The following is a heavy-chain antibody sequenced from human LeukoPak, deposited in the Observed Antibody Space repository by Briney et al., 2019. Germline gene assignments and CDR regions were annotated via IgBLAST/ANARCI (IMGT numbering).Heavy chain of an antibody. V-gene: IGHV5-51*01. CDR1: GFSFTSYW. D-gene: IGHD3-10*01. CDR3: PKHPGRPQAGGSAP. J-gene: IGHJ5*02. Sequence: RGESLKISCKGSGFSFTSYWIGWVRQMPGKGLEYMGIIFVGGSEVRYSPAFQGLVTISADKSINTAYLQWTSLKASDTAMYYCPKHPGRPQAGGSAPWAQGTLVTVPS. CDR2: IFVGGSEV.